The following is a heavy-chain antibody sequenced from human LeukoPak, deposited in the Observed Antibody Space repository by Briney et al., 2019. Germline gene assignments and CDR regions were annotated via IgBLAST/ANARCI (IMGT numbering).Heavy chain of an antibody. CDR1: GGIFSSYA. CDR2: IIPIFGTA. CDR3: ARDSQAYYDFWSGYNNYYYGMDV. J-gene: IGHJ6*02. V-gene: IGHV1-69*01. D-gene: IGHD3-3*01. Sequence: GSSVKVSCKASGGIFSSYAISWVRQAPGQGLEWMGGIIPIFGTANYAQKFQGRVTITADESTSTAYMELSSLRSEDTAVYYCARDSQAYYDFWSGYNNYYYGMDVWGQGTTVTVSS.